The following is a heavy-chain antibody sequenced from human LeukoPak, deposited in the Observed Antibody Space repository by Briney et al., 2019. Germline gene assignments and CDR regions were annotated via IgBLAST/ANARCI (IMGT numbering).Heavy chain of an antibody. D-gene: IGHD3-22*01. V-gene: IGHV4-59*01. CDR1: GGSISSYY. Sequence: PSETLSLTCTVSGGSISSYYWSWIRQPPGKGLEWIGYIYYSGSTNYNPSLKSRVTISVDTSKNQFSLKLSSVTAADTAVYYCARTVYYDSSGYHHWGQGTLVTVSS. CDR2: IYYSGST. CDR3: ARTVYYDSSGYHH. J-gene: IGHJ5*02.